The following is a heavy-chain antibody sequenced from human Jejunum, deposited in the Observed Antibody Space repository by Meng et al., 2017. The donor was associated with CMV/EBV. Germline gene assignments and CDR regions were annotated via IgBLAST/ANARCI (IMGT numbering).Heavy chain of an antibody. CDR1: GFTFSSFA. D-gene: IGHD4-23*01. J-gene: IGHJ4*02. CDR3: TKEGGNHY. Sequence: SCAASGFTFSSFALSWVRQAPGKGLEWVSTISGSGGTTYYADSVKGRFTISRDNSKDTLYLQMNSLRAEDTAVYYCTKEGGNHYWGQGTLVTVSS. V-gene: IGHV3-23*01. CDR2: ISGSGGTT.